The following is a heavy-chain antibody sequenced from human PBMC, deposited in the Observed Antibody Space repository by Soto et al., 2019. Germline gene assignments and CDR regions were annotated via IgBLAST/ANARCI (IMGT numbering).Heavy chain of an antibody. CDR3: ARRGYSYGYFDY. D-gene: IGHD5-18*01. CDR1: GFRFDDYA. Sequence: EMQLVESGGGLVQPGRSLRLSCAASGFRFDDYAMHWVRQPPGKGLEWVSGITWNSGSLDYADSVKGRFTISRDNAKNSLYLQMNSLRAEDTALYYCARRGYSYGYFDYWGQGTLVTVSS. J-gene: IGHJ4*02. V-gene: IGHV3-9*01. CDR2: ITWNSGSL.